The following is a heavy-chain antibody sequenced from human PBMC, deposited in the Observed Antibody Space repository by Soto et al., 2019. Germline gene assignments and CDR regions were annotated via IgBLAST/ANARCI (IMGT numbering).Heavy chain of an antibody. CDR1: GYTFTSYY. D-gene: IGHD3-10*01. V-gene: IGHV1-46*01. J-gene: IGHJ6*02. CDR2: INPSGGST. Sequence: QVQLVQSGAEVKKPGASVKVSCKASGYTFTSYYMHWVRQAPGQGLEWMGIINPSGGSTSYAQKFQGRVTMTRDTSTSTVYVELSSLRSEDTAVYYCARDSVRGGFVYYYYGMDVWGQGTTVTVSS. CDR3: ARDSVRGGFVYYYYGMDV.